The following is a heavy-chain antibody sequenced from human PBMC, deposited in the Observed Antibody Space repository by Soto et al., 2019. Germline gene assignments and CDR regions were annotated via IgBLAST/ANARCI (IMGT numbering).Heavy chain of an antibody. V-gene: IGHV3-33*01. CDR3: ARDLLAGDY. Sequence: SLRLSCAASGFTFSSYGMHWVRQAPGKGLEWVALIWYDGSNKYYADSVRGRFTISRDNSKNTLYLQMNSLRAEDTAVYYCARDLLAGDYWGQGTLVTVSS. D-gene: IGHD6-19*01. J-gene: IGHJ4*02. CDR1: GFTFSSYG. CDR2: IWYDGSNK.